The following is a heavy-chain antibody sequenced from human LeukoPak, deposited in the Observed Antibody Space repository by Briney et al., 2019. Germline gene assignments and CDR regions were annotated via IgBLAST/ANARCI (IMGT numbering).Heavy chain of an antibody. CDR2: INPNSGGT. Sequence: GASVKVSCKASRYTFTGYYMHWVRQAPGQGLEWMGWINPNSGGTNYAQKLQGRVTMTTDTSTSTAYMELRSLRSDDTAVYYCARGLGQSSGWYQPPSYFDYWGQGTLVTVSS. V-gene: IGHV1-2*02. D-gene: IGHD6-19*01. CDR1: RYTFTGYY. CDR3: ARGLGQSSGWYQPPSYFDY. J-gene: IGHJ4*02.